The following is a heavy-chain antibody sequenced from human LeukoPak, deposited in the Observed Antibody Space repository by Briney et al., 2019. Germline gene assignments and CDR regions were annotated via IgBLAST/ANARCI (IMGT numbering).Heavy chain of an antibody. CDR3: ARGVAAPGTGGLSWFDP. V-gene: IGHV4-59*08. Sequence: SETLSLTCSVSGGSISSLYWSWIRQPPGKGLEWIGYIYYTGSTNYNPSLKSRVTMFVDMSKNQFSLRLSSVTAADTAVYYCARGVAAPGTGGLSWFDPWGQGTLVTVSS. CDR2: IYYTGST. J-gene: IGHJ5*02. CDR1: GGSISSLY. D-gene: IGHD6-13*01.